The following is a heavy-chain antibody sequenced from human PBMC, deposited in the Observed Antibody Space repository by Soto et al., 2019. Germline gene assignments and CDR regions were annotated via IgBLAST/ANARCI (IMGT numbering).Heavy chain of an antibody. D-gene: IGHD6-19*01. CDR1: GFTFSSYG. Sequence: QVQLVESGGGVVQPGRSLRLSCAASGFTFSSYGMHWVRQAPGKGLEWVAVISYDGSNKYYADSVKGRFTISRDNSKNTLYLQMNSLRAEDTAVYYCAKERGRYSRGVCLQHWGQGTLVTVSS. CDR2: ISYDGSNK. V-gene: IGHV3-30*18. CDR3: AKERGRYSRGVCLQH. J-gene: IGHJ1*01.